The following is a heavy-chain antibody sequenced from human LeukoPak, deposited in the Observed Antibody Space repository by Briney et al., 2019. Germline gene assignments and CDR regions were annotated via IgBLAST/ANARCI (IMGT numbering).Heavy chain of an antibody. Sequence: GGSLRLSCAASGFTFSSYEMKWVRQAPGKGLEWVSYISSSGSTIYYADSVKGRFTISRDNAKNSLYLQMNSLRAEDTAVYYCARAAPTSYSSGWGFDYWGQGTLVTVSS. J-gene: IGHJ4*02. V-gene: IGHV3-48*03. CDR2: ISSSGSTI. CDR3: ARAAPTSYSSGWGFDY. D-gene: IGHD6-19*01. CDR1: GFTFSSYE.